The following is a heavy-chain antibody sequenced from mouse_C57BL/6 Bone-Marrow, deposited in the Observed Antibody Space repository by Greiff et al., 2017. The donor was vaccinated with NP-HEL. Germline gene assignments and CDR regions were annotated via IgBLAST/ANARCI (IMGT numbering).Heavy chain of an antibody. CDR3: AREGIYYYGLYYFDY. Sequence: DVQLQESGPGLVKPSQSLSLTCSVTGYSITSGYYWNWIRQFPGNKLEWMGYISYDGSNNYNPSLKNRISITRDTSKNQFFLKLNSVTTEDTATYYCAREGIYYYGLYYFDYWGQGTTLTVSS. V-gene: IGHV3-6*01. D-gene: IGHD1-1*01. CDR1: GYSITSGYY. CDR2: ISYDGSN. J-gene: IGHJ2*01.